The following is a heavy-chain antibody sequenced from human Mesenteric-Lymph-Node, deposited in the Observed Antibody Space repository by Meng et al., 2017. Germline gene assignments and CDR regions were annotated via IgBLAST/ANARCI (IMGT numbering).Heavy chain of an antibody. Sequence: GGSLRLSCAASGFTFSSYAMHWVRQAPGKGLEWVAVISYDGSNKYYADSVKGRFTISRDNSKNTLYLQMNSLRVEDTAVYYCARHFHWFDPWGQGTLVTVSS. CDR1: GFTFSSYA. D-gene: IGHD2/OR15-2a*01. CDR3: ARHFHWFDP. J-gene: IGHJ5*02. CDR2: ISYDGSNK. V-gene: IGHV3-30*07.